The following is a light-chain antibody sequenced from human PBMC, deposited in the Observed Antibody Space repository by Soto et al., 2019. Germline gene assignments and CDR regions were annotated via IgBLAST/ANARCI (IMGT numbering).Light chain of an antibody. V-gene: IGLV1-44*01. CDR3: AAWDGSLQSWV. J-gene: IGLJ3*02. Sequence: QSVLTQPPSASGTPGQRVTISCSGSSSNIGSHVVNWYQQVPGTAPKLLIYTNNQRPSGVPDRFSDSKSGTSASLAISGLQSEDVADYYCAAWDGSLQSWVFGGGTKVTVL. CDR1: SSNIGSHV. CDR2: TNN.